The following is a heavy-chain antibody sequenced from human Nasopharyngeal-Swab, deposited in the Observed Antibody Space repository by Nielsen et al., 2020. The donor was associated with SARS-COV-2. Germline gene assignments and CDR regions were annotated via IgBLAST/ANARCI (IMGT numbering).Heavy chain of an antibody. CDR3: ARTRTVDY. Sequence: GESLKISCAASGFTFSSHSMNWVRQAPGKGLEWVSSISSSSSYIYYADSVKGRFTISRDNAKNSLYLQMNSLRAEDTAVYYCARTRTVDYWGQGTLVTVSS. J-gene: IGHJ4*02. CDR2: ISSSSSYI. CDR1: GFTFSSHS. D-gene: IGHD4-17*01. V-gene: IGHV3-21*01.